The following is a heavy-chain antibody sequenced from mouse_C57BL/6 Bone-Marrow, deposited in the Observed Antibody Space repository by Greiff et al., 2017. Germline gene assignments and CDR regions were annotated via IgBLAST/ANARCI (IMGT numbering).Heavy chain of an antibody. CDR2: IYPGSGNT. V-gene: IGHV1-76*01. CDR3: ARRTTAYYFDY. D-gene: IGHD1-2*01. J-gene: IGHJ2*01. Sequence: QVQLQQSGAELVRPGASVKLSCKASGYTFTDYYINWVKQRPGQGLEWIARIYPGSGNTYYNEKFKGKATLTAAKSSSTAYMQLSSLTSEDSAVYFCARRTTAYYFDYWGQGTTLTVSS. CDR1: GYTFTDYY.